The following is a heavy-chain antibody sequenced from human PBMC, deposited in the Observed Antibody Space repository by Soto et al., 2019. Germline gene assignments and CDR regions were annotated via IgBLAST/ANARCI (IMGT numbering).Heavy chain of an antibody. D-gene: IGHD3-10*01. J-gene: IGHJ6*02. Sequence: QVQLVESGGGVVQPGRSLRLSCAASGFTFSSYGMHWVRQAPGKGLEWVAVISYDGSNKYYADSVKGRFTISRDNSKNKLYLQMNSLRAEDKAVYYCAKSPMDPLDYRYGMDVWGQGTTVTVSS. CDR1: GFTFSSYG. CDR2: ISYDGSNK. CDR3: AKSPMDPLDYRYGMDV. V-gene: IGHV3-30*18.